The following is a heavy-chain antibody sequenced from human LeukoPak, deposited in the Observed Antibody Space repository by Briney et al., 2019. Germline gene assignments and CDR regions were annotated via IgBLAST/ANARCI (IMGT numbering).Heavy chain of an antibody. D-gene: IGHD2-8*01. Sequence: PGGSLRLSCAASGFTLSSYSMNWVRQAPGKGLEWVSYISSSSSTKTYAGCVVGRFTISRDNVKNSLYLQMNSLRAEDTAVYYCARESVSLDYWGQGTLVTVSS. CDR1: GFTLSSYS. CDR2: ISSSSSTK. V-gene: IGHV3-48*01. CDR3: ARESVSLDY. J-gene: IGHJ4*02.